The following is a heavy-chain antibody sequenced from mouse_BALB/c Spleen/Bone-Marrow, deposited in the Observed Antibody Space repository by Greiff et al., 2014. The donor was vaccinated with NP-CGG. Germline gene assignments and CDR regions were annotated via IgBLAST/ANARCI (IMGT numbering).Heavy chain of an antibody. D-gene: IGHD2-4*01. CDR2: INTGGTYI. J-gene: IGHJ1*01. Sequence: EVHLVESGGGLVKPGGSLKLSCAASGFTLSTYAMSWVRQTPEKRLEWVATINTGGTYIYYADSVKGRFTISRDNAKNTLYLQMSSLRSEDTAMFYCARPRMITTYFDVWGAGTTVTVSS. CDR3: ARPRMITTYFDV. CDR1: GFTLSTYA. V-gene: IGHV5-9-3*01.